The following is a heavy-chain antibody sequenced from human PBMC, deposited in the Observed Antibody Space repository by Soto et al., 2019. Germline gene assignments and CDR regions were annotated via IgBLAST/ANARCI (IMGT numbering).Heavy chain of an antibody. J-gene: IGHJ4*02. Sequence: SETLSLTCTVSGGSISSGGYYWSWIRQHPGKGLEWIGRIYTSGSTYYNPSLKSRVTMSVDTSKNQFSLKLSSVTAADTAVYYCARASEGYCSGGSCLHFDYWGQGTLVTVSS. CDR1: GGSISSGGYY. D-gene: IGHD2-15*01. V-gene: IGHV4-39*07. CDR2: IYTSGST. CDR3: ARASEGYCSGGSCLHFDY.